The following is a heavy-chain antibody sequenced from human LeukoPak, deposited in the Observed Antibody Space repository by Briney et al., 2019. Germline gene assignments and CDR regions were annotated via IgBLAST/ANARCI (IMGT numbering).Heavy chain of an antibody. Sequence: SETLSLTCTVSGYSISSGYFWGWSRQPPGKGLEWIGSILQSGRTYYHPSLKSRVSMSVNTSENQFSLKLNSVTAADTGVYYCVRDVDYWGQGILVTVSS. CDR3: VRDVDY. V-gene: IGHV4-38-2*02. CDR2: ILQSGRT. J-gene: IGHJ4*02. CDR1: GYSISSGYF.